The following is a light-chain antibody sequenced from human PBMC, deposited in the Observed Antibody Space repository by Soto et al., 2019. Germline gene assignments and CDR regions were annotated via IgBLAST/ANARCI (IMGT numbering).Light chain of an antibody. CDR3: CSYAGTYSYV. CDR1: SSDVGAYNY. V-gene: IGLV2-11*01. Sequence: QSVLTQPRSVSGSPGQSVTISSTGTSSDVGAYNYVSWYQQHPGKAPKFMIYDVSKRPSGVPDRFSGSKSGNTASLTISGLQAEDEADYYCCSYAGTYSYVFGTGTKVTVL. CDR2: DVS. J-gene: IGLJ1*01.